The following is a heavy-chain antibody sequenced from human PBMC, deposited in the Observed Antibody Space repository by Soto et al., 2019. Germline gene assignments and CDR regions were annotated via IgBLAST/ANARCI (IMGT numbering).Heavy chain of an antibody. CDR3: AKERALGYCSGGSCIATSFDY. J-gene: IGHJ4*02. D-gene: IGHD2-15*01. CDR1: GFTFSSYA. CDR2: ISGSGGST. V-gene: IGHV3-23*01. Sequence: EVQLLESGGGLVQPGGSLRLSCAASGFTFSSYAMSWVRQAPGKGLEWVSAISGSGGSTYYADSVKGRFTLSRDNSKNTLYLKMNSLRAEDTAVYYCAKERALGYCSGGSCIATSFDYWGQGTLVTVSS.